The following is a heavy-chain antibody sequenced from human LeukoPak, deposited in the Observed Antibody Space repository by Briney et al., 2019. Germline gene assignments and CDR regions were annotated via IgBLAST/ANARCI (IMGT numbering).Heavy chain of an antibody. D-gene: IGHD3-16*02. CDR2: ISYDGSNK. Sequence: GRSLRLSCAASGFTFSSYAMHWVRQAPGKGLEWVAVISYDGSNKYYADSVKGRFTISRDNSKNTLYLQMSSLRAEDTAVYYCARGDGVSVWGSYRDVAFDIWGQGTMVTVSS. J-gene: IGHJ3*02. CDR3: ARGDGVSVWGSYRDVAFDI. V-gene: IGHV3-30-3*01. CDR1: GFTFSSYA.